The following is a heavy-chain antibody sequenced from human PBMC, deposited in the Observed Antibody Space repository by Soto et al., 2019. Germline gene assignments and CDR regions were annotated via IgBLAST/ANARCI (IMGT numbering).Heavy chain of an antibody. D-gene: IGHD1-26*01. CDR2: ISYDGSNK. J-gene: IGHJ4*02. V-gene: IGHV3-30-3*01. CDR1: GFTFSSYA. CDR3: AGAPRPSGSYYIWAY. Sequence: QVQLVESGGGVVQPGRSLRLSCAASGFTFSSYAMHWVRQAPGKGLEWVAVISYDGSNKYYADSVKGRFTISRDNSKNTLYLQMNSLRAEDTAVYYCAGAPRPSGSYYIWAYWGQGTLVTVSS.